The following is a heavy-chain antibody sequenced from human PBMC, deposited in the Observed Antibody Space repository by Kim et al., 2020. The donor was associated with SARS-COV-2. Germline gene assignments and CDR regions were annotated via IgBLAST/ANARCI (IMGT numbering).Heavy chain of an antibody. Sequence: GGSTYYADSVKGRFTISRDNSKNTLYLQMNSLRAEDTAVYYCAGSSARGYWGQGTLVTVSS. D-gene: IGHD3-10*01. CDR3: AGSSARGY. V-gene: IGHV3-23*01. J-gene: IGHJ4*02. CDR2: GGST.